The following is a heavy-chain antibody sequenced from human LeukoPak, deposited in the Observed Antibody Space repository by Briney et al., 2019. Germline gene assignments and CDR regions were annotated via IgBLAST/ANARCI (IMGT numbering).Heavy chain of an antibody. CDR3: ALKYDFWSGRFDY. J-gene: IGHJ4*02. CDR2: IIPIFGKA. CDR1: GGTFSSYA. D-gene: IGHD3-3*01. V-gene: IGHV1-69*05. Sequence: SVKVSCKASGGTFSSYAISWVRQAPGQGLEWMGGIIPIFGKANYAQKFQGRVTMTRDTSTSTAYMELRSLRSDDTAVYYCALKYDFWSGRFDYWGQGTLVTVSS.